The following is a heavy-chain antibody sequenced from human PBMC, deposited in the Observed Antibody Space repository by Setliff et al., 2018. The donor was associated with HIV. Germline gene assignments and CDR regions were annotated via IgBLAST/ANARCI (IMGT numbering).Heavy chain of an antibody. D-gene: IGHD4-4*01. CDR1: GGTFTGYG. Sequence: ASVKVSCKASGGTFTGYGISWVRQAPGQGLEWMGKIIPIYGISDYAQKFQGRLTITADESTSTAYMELSSLRSEDTAMYYCARGVTTIQYWGQGSLVTVSS. CDR3: ARGVTTIQY. J-gene: IGHJ4*02. V-gene: IGHV1-69*13. CDR2: IIPIYGIS.